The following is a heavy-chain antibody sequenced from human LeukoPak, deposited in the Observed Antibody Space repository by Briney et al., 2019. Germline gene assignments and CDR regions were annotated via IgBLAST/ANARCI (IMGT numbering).Heavy chain of an antibody. CDR1: GYTFTGYY. Sequence: ASVKVSCKASGYTFTGYYMHWVRQAPGQGLEWMGWINPNSGGTNYAQKFQGRVTMTRDTSTSTVYMELSSLRSEDTAIYYCARDHCSSTSCYWFDPWGQGTLVTVSS. CDR2: INPNSGGT. D-gene: IGHD2-2*01. V-gene: IGHV1-2*02. J-gene: IGHJ5*02. CDR3: ARDHCSSTSCYWFDP.